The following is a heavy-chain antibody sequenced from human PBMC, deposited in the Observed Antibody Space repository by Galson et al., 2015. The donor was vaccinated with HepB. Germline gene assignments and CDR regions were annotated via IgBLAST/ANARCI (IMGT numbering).Heavy chain of an antibody. V-gene: IGHV3-74*01. CDR2: SNSDGSGT. J-gene: IGHJ4*02. CDR3: ARSCSSTNCYAPDY. D-gene: IGHD2-2*01. CDR1: GFTLSSFA. Sequence: SLRLSCAASGFTLSSFAMSWVRQAPGKGPEWVSRSNSDGSGTSYADSVKGRFTISRDNAKNTLYLQMNSLTAEDTAVYYCARSCSSTNCYAPDYWGQGTLVTVSS.